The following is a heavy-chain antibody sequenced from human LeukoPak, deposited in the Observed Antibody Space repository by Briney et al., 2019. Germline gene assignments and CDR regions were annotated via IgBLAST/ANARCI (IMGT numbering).Heavy chain of an antibody. Sequence: GGSLRLSCAASGFTLSSYGMTWVRQAPGKGLEWVSYISSSSSTIYYADSVKGRFTISRDNAKNSLYLQMNSLRAEDTAVYYCAELGITMIGGVWGKGTTVTISS. CDR2: ISSSSSTI. CDR3: AELGITMIGGV. V-gene: IGHV3-48*04. D-gene: IGHD3-10*02. J-gene: IGHJ6*04. CDR1: GFTLSSYG.